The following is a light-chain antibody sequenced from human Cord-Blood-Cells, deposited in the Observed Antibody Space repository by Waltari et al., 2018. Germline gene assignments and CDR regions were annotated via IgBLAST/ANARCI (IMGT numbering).Light chain of an antibody. CDR1: SSNIGEGYD. J-gene: IGLJ1*01. CDR3: QSYDSSLNYV. CDR2: GNS. V-gene: IGLV1-40*01. Sequence: QSVLTQPPSVSGAPGQRVTIPCTGSSSNIGEGYDVHCYQQRPGTAPKLLRYGNSHPPSGVPDRFSGSKSGTSASLAITGLQAEDEADYYCQSYDSSLNYVFGTGTKVTVL.